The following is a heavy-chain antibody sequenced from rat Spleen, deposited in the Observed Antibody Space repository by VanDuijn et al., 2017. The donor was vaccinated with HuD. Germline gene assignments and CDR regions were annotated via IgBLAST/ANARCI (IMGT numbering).Heavy chain of an antibody. CDR1: GFTFSDYY. CDR2: ISYDGSST. Sequence: EVQLVESDGGLVQPGRSLKLSCAASGFTFSDYYMAWVRQAPTKGLEWVATISYDGSSTYYRDSVKGRFTISRDNAKSTLYLQMDSLRSEDTATYYCARHYFDYWGQGVMVTVSS. V-gene: IGHV5-29*01. J-gene: IGHJ2*01. CDR3: ARHYFDY.